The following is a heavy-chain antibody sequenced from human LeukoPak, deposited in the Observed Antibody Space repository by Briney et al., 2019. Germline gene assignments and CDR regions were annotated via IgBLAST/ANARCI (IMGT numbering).Heavy chain of an antibody. CDR1: GYTFSGYY. CDR2: INPNSGGT. D-gene: IGHD4-17*01. V-gene: IGHV1-2*02. J-gene: IGHJ4*02. CDR3: AAVNGDAELGY. Sequence: ASVKVSCKTSGYTFSGYYIHWVRQAPGQGLEWMGWINPNSGGTHYAQKLQGRVTMTRDTSSSRAYMELSRLRSDDTAVYYCAAVNGDAELGYWGQGTLVTVSS.